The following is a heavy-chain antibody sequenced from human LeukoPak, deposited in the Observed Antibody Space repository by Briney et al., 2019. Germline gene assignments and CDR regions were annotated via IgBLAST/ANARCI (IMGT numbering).Heavy chain of an antibody. CDR2: ISPYSGNT. D-gene: IGHD5-18*01. V-gene: IGHV1-18*04. Sequence: AASVKVSCKASGYTFTTYAISWVRQAPGQGLEWMGWISPYSGNTKYAQKVQDRVTMTTDTSTSTAYMGLRRLRSDDTAVYYCARVIGGYTYGYTPNDYWGQGTLVTVSS. J-gene: IGHJ4*02. CDR1: GYTFTTYA. CDR3: ARVIGGYTYGYTPNDY.